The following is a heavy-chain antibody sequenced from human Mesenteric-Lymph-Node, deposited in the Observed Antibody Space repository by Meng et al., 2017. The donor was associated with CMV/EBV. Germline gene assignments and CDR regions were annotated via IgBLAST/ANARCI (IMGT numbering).Heavy chain of an antibody. CDR2: ISSSSSYI. Sequence: GESLKISCAASGFTFSSYSMNWVRQAPGKGLEWVSSISSSSSYIYYADSVKGRFTISRDNAKNSLYLQMNSLRAEDTAVYYCAREDTAVDFYYYHMDIWGQGSTVTVSS. D-gene: IGHD5-18*01. J-gene: IGHJ6*02. CDR1: GFTFSSYS. V-gene: IGHV3-21*01. CDR3: AREDTAVDFYYYHMDI.